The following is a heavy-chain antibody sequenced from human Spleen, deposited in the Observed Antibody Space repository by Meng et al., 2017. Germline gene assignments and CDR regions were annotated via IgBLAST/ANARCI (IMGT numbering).Heavy chain of an antibody. D-gene: IGHD2-2*01. CDR3: ARKAGNCISTTCYALDY. CDR1: GGIFSNYV. Sequence: SVKVSCKALGGIFSNYVIGWVRQAPGQGLEGRGGINAVFGTTNYAQKFQDRVTITSDESTSTAYMELTRLTSEDTAVYFCARKAGNCISTTCYALDYWGQGTLVTVSS. CDR2: INAVFGTT. V-gene: IGHV1-69*13. J-gene: IGHJ4*02.